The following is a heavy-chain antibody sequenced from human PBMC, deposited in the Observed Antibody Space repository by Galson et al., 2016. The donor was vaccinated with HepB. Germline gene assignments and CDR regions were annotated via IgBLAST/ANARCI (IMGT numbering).Heavy chain of an antibody. V-gene: IGHV1-69*13. Sequence: SVKVSCKASGGIFSNYAISWVRQAPGQGLEWMGGIIPMFGTTNYANYAQKFQGRVTISADESTSTAYVELSSLRSEDTAVYYGARVKGWSTSCQGYDFDYWCQGTLVPVSS. CDR1: GGIFSNYA. CDR3: ARVKGWSTSCQGYDFDY. D-gene: IGHD2-2*01. J-gene: IGHJ4*02. CDR2: IIPMFGTTNYA.